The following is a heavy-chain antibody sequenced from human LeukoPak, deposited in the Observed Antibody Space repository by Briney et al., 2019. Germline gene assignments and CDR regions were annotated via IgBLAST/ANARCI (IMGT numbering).Heavy chain of an antibody. CDR1: GFTFSSYG. Sequence: GGSLRLSCAASGFTFSSYGMHWVRQAPGKGLEWVAVISYDGSNKCYADSVKGRFTISRDNSKNTLYLQMNSLRAEDTAVYYCAKELAGGYSSGWYARNYYYYGMDVWGQGTTVTVSS. V-gene: IGHV3-30*18. CDR2: ISYDGSNK. D-gene: IGHD6-19*01. CDR3: AKELAGGYSSGWYARNYYYYGMDV. J-gene: IGHJ6*02.